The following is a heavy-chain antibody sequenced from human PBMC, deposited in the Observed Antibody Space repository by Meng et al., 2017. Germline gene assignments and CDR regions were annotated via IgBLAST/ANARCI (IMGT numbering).Heavy chain of an antibody. V-gene: IGHV4-30-4*01. CDR3: ARDSGVGGSYNWFDP. D-gene: IGHD1-26*01. CDR2: IYHSGST. Sequence: QVQLQESGPGLVKPSQTLSLTCTVSGGSISSGNYYWGWIRQPPGKGLEWIGYIYHSGSTYYNPSLKSRVTISVDTSKNQFSLKLNYVTAADTAVYYCARDSGVGGSYNWFDPWGQGTLVTVSS. J-gene: IGHJ5*02. CDR1: GGSISSGNYY.